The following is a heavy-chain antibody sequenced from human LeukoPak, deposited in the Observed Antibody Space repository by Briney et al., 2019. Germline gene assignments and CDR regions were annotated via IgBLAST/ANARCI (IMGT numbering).Heavy chain of an antibody. J-gene: IGHJ4*02. V-gene: IGHV3-30*02. D-gene: IGHD4-17*01. CDR1: GFTFSDYG. Sequence: GGSLRLSCAASGFTFSDYGMHWVRQPPGKGLEWVAFIRYDGSNKYYADSVKGRFTISRDNSRDTLHLQMNSLRAEDTAVYYCAKDNYDYGDYDGGDYWGQGTLVTVSS. CDR3: AKDNYDYGDYDGGDY. CDR2: IRYDGSNK.